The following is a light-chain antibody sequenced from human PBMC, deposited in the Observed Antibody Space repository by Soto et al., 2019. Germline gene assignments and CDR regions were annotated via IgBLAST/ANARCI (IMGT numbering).Light chain of an antibody. Sequence: DIVMTQSPDSLAVYLGERATINCKSSQSLLYSSNNKNYLAWYQQKPGQPPKLLIYWASTRESGVPDRFSGSRSGTDFTLTISSLQAEDVAVYYCHQYYSTPSTFGQGTKLEIK. V-gene: IGKV4-1*01. CDR2: WAS. CDR3: HQYYSTPST. CDR1: QSLLYSSNNKNY. J-gene: IGKJ2*01.